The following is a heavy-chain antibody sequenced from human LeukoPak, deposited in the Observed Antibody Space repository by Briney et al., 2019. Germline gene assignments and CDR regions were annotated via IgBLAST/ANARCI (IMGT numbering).Heavy chain of an antibody. V-gene: IGHV3-30*03. CDR3: AREEHDYVWGSYRYYYYYGIDV. CDR1: GFTFSTYW. J-gene: IGHJ6*02. Sequence: GGSLRLSCAASGFTFSTYWMHWVRQSPGRGLEWLSFISFDGSNEFYADSLKGRFTISKDNSKDTLYLQMDSLRAEDTALYYCAREEHDYVWGSYRYYYYYGIDVWGQGTTVTVSS. D-gene: IGHD3-16*02. CDR2: ISFDGSNE.